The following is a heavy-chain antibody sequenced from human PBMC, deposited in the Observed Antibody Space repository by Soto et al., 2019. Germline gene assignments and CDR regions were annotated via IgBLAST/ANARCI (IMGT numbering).Heavy chain of an antibody. V-gene: IGHV3-30*06. CDR1: GFTVRFYD. CDR2: ISRDGNNK. D-gene: IGHD4-4*01. Sequence: WCSLRLACATSGFTVRFYDMHWVRQAPGKGLEWVAIISRDGNNKDYGDSVKGRFTISRDNSKNTLYLQMNSLRGEDTAVYYCAKDAYTPIRTTAHDSGGLDHWGRGTLVTVSS. CDR3: AKDAYTPIRTTAHDSGGLDH. J-gene: IGHJ4*02.